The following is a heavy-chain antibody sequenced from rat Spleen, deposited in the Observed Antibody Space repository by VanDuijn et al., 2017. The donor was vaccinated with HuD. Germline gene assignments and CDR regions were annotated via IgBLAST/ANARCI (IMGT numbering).Heavy chain of an antibody. Sequence: QVHLKESGPGLVQSSQTLSLTCPVSGFSLTNNGVSWVRQPPGEGLEWIAAISTGGNTYYNSALKSRLSISRDTSKSQVFLKMDSLQTEDTATYFCTRESLPGYNSHWFLSWGQGTLVTVSS. J-gene: IGHJ3*01. CDR1: GFSLTNNG. CDR2: ISTGGNT. D-gene: IGHD1-4*01. CDR3: TRESLPGYNSHWFLS. V-gene: IGHV2S12*01.